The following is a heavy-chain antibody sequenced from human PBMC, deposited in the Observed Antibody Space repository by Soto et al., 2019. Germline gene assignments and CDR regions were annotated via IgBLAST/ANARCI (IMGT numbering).Heavy chain of an antibody. CDR2: INAGNGNT. CDR3: AMDGREVVAAINYYYYFYYMVV. V-gene: IGHV1-3*01. J-gene: IGHJ6*03. D-gene: IGHD2-15*01. CDR1: GYTFTSYA. Sequence: QVQLVQSGAEVKKPEASVNVSCKASGYTFTSYAMHWVRQAHGQRLEWMGCINAGNGNTKYSQKFQGRDTITRETSASTAYLELSSLRSEDKAVYYFAMDGREVVAAINYYYYFYYMVVWGKGTTVTVSS.